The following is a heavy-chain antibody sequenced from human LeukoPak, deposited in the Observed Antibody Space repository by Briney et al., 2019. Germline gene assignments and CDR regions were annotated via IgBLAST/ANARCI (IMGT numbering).Heavy chain of an antibody. Sequence: PSETLSLTCTVSGDSISTYYWTWIRQPPGKGLEWIGYVYNSGSTDYNPSLKSRVTISVDTSKKQFSLKLSSVTAADTAVYYCASTPGINWFDPWGQGTLVTVSS. CDR2: VYNSGST. CDR1: GDSISTYY. V-gene: IGHV4-59*08. CDR3: ASTPGINWFDP. J-gene: IGHJ5*02.